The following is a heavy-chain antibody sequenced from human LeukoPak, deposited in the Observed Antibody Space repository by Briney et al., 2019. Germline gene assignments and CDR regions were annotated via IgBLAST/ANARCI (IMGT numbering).Heavy chain of an antibody. J-gene: IGHJ3*02. Sequence: GGSLRLSCAASGFTFSSYAMSWVRQAPGKGLEWVSAISGSGGSTYYADSVKGRFTISIDNSKNTLYLQMNSLRAEDTAVYYCAKGQRYYENAFDIWGQGTMVTVSS. CDR2: ISGSGGST. V-gene: IGHV3-23*01. D-gene: IGHD3-22*01. CDR3: AKGQRYYENAFDI. CDR1: GFTFSSYA.